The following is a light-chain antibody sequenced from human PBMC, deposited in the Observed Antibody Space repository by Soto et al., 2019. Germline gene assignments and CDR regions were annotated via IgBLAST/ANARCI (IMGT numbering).Light chain of an antibody. J-gene: IGKJ4*01. Sequence: EILMTQSPATLSVSPGERATLSCRASQSVSSNLAWYQQKPGQAPRLLIYDASTRTTGVPARFSGSGSGTEFTLTINGLQSEDFAVYSCQQYNNWPPLTFGGGTKVEIK. CDR1: QSVSSN. CDR3: QQYNNWPPLT. V-gene: IGKV3-15*01. CDR2: DAS.